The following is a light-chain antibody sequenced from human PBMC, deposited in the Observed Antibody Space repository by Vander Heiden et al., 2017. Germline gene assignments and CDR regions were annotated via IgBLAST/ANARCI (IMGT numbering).Light chain of an antibody. CDR3: QQYSSWPFN. V-gene: IGKV3D-15*01. CDR1: QSVHNN. J-gene: IGKJ2*01. CDR2: GAS. Sequence: DIALTQFPVSLTLSLGHRPALSCRASQSVHNNFAWFQQRPGQAPRLLIYGASSRATDVPDRFSASGSGTDFTLTINSLQSEDVASYYCQQYSSWPFNFGQGTKVEI.